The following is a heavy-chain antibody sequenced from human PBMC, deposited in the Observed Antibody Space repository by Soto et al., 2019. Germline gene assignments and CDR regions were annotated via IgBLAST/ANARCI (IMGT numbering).Heavy chain of an antibody. D-gene: IGHD5-12*01. CDR3: VQTHKWRRFDY. Sequence: QITLKESGPTLVKPTQTLTLTCTFSGFSLSTSGVGVGWIRQTPGKALEWLALTYWDGDKRYSPSLKSRLTIMKDTSKNQVVLIMTNMDPVDTGTDYCVQTHKWRRFDYWGQGTLVTVSS. CDR1: GFSLSTSGVG. V-gene: IGHV2-5*04. J-gene: IGHJ4*02. CDR2: TYWDGDK.